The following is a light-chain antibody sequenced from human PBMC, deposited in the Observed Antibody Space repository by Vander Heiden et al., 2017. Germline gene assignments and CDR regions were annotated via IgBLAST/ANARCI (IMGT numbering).Light chain of an antibody. V-gene: IGKV1-39*01. CDR2: AAS. Sequence: DIQMTQSPSSLSASVGDRVTITCRASQSISSYLNWYQQKPGKAPKLLIYAASSLQSGVPSRFSGSGSGTAFTLTISRPQPEDFATYYCQQRDSTPWTFGQGTKVEIK. CDR1: QSISSY. CDR3: QQRDSTPWT. J-gene: IGKJ1*01.